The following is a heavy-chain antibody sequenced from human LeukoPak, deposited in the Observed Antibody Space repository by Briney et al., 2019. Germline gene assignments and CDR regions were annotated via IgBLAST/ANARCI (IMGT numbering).Heavy chain of an antibody. CDR1: GFTVSSNY. V-gene: IGHV3-53*01. J-gene: IGHJ5*02. D-gene: IGHD3-22*01. CDR3: ARGHDSSGYYYDWFDP. CDR2: IYSGGST. Sequence: GGSLRLSCAASGFTVSSNYMSWVRQAPGKGLEWVSVIYSGGSTYYAESVKGGFTISRDNSKNTLYLQMNSLRAEDTAVYYCARGHDSSGYYYDWFDPWGQGTLVTVSS.